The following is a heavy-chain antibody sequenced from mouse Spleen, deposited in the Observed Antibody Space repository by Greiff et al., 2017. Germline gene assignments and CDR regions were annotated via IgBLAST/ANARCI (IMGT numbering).Heavy chain of an antibody. J-gene: IGHJ4*01. CDR3: AKGNAMDY. CDR2: IDPYYGGT. V-gene: IGHV1S135*01. Sequence: EVQVVESGPELVKPGASVKVSCKASGYSFTGYNMNWVKQSNGKSLEWIGNIDPYYGGTSYNQKFKGKATLTVDKSSSTAYMQLKSLTSEDSAVYYCAKGNAMDYWGQGTSVTVSS. CDR1: GYSFTGYN.